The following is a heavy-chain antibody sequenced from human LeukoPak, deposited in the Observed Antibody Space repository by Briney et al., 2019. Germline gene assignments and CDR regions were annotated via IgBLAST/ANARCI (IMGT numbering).Heavy chain of an antibody. V-gene: IGHV3-30*04. CDR1: GFTFSNSE. CDR2: ISYDGTNK. CDR3: ATSISVAENAFDI. J-gene: IGHJ3*02. D-gene: IGHD6-19*01. Sequence: PGGSLRLSCVASGFTFSNSEMNWVRQAPGKGLAWVASISYDGTNKYYADSVKGRFTTSRDDSKNTLYLQMNSLRTEDTAVYYCATSISVAENAFDIWGQGTMVTVSS.